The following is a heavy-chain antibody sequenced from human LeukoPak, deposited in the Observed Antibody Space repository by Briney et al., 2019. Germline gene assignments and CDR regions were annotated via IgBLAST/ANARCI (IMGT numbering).Heavy chain of an antibody. Sequence: GGSLRLSCAASGFTFSSYAMHWVRQAPGKGLEWVAVISYDGSNKYYADSVKGRFTISRDNSKNTLYLQMNSLRAEDTAVYYCAREKGDIAVVVAATGPFDYWGQGTLVTVSS. CDR2: ISYDGSNK. CDR1: GFTFSSYA. CDR3: AREKGDIAVVVAATGPFDY. J-gene: IGHJ4*02. D-gene: IGHD2-15*01. V-gene: IGHV3-30-3*01.